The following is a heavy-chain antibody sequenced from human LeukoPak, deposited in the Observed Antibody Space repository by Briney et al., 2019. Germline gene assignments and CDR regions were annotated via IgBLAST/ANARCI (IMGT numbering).Heavy chain of an antibody. CDR1: GFTFSDYY. Sequence: GGSLRLSCAASGFTFSDYYMSWIRQAPGKGLEWVSYISSSGSTIYYADSVKGRFTISRDNAKNSLYLQMNSLRAEDTAVYYCARDGGYDILTGYYTMGDYWGQGTLVTVSS. CDR2: ISSSGSTI. J-gene: IGHJ4*02. V-gene: IGHV3-11*01. CDR3: ARDGGYDILTGYYTMGDY. D-gene: IGHD3-9*01.